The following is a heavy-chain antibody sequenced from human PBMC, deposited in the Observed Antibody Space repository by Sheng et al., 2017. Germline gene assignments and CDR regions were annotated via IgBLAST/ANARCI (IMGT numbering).Heavy chain of an antibody. CDR1: GGSFSGYY. J-gene: IGHJ2*01. D-gene: IGHD2-2*01. Sequence: QVQLQQWGAGLLKPSETLSLTCAVYGGSFSGYYWSWIRQPPGKGLEWIGEINHSGSTNYNPSLKSRVTISVDTSKNQFSLKLSSVTAADTAVYYCARSRGYCSSTSCYPGLWYFDLWGRGTLVTVSS. CDR2: INHSGST. CDR3: ARSRGYCSSTSCYPGLWYFDL. V-gene: IGHV4-34*01.